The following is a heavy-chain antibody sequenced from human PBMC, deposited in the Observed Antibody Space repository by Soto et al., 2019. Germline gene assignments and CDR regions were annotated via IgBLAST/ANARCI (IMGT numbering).Heavy chain of an antibody. CDR2: ISAYNYNT. CDR1: GYTFTSYG. Sequence: QVQLVQSGAKVKKPGASVKVSCKASGYTFTSYGLSWVRQAPGQGLEWMGRISAYNYNTRYAQKLQGRVTMTTDTSTTTAYMELRSLRSDDTAVYYCARVVGALGHWFDPRGQGTLVTVSS. D-gene: IGHD1-26*01. CDR3: ARVVGALGHWFDP. J-gene: IGHJ5*02. V-gene: IGHV1-18*01.